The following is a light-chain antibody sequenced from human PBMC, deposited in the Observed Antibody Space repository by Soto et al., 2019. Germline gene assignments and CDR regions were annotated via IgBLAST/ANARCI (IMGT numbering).Light chain of an antibody. J-gene: IGKJ1*01. V-gene: IGKV3-15*01. CDR2: GAS. Sequence: DRVMTQSPATLSVSPGERATLSCRASQSVGSNLAWYQQKPGQAPRLLIYGASTRVTGIPPRFSGSGSGTEFTLTISSLQSEDSGVYYCLQHYSWPWTFGQGTKVDIK. CDR3: LQHYSWPWT. CDR1: QSVGSN.